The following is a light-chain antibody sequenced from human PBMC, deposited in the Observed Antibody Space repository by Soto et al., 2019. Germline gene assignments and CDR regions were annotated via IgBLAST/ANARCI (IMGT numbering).Light chain of an antibody. CDR3: HEYSGYEFT. Sequence: IQLTQSPSSLSASVGDRVTITCRASQGISSSLAWYQQKPGKAPKLLIYAASTLQSGVPSRFSGSGSGTEFTLTINSLQPDDLATYYCHEYSGYEFTFGGGTKVDIK. CDR2: AAS. CDR1: QGISSS. V-gene: IGKV1-9*01. J-gene: IGKJ4*01.